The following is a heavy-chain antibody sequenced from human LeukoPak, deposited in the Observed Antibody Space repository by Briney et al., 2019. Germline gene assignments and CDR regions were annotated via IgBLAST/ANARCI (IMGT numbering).Heavy chain of an antibody. Sequence: ASVKVSCKASGYTFTGYYMHWVRQAPGQGLEWMGWINPNSGGTNYAQKFQGRVTMTRDTSISTAYMELSRLRSDDTAVYYCARVSLAGSGRHNWFDPWGQGTLVTVSS. CDR3: ARVSLAGSGRHNWFDP. D-gene: IGHD3-10*01. V-gene: IGHV1-2*02. CDR1: GYTFTGYY. CDR2: INPNSGGT. J-gene: IGHJ5*02.